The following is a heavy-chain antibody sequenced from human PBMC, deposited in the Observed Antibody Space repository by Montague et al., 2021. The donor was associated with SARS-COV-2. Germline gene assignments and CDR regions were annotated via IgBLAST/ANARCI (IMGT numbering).Heavy chain of an antibody. Sequence: SLRLSCAASRLPFNGYAMHWVRQAPGKGLEWLTFISHDESNPRYADSVKGRFTISRDTSKNTLYLRMDSLRPEDTAVYYCAREGYRSGSFYIDYGGQGTLVTVSS. J-gene: IGHJ4*01. CDR2: ISHDESNP. V-gene: IGHV3-30*04. CDR1: RLPFNGYA. CDR3: AREGYRSGSFYIDY. D-gene: IGHD1-26*01.